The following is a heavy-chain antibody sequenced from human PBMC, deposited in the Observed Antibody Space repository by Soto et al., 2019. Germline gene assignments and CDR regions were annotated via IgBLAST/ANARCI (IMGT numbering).Heavy chain of an antibody. V-gene: IGHV3-30-3*01. CDR3: ARVGITIGALDI. CDR2: ISYDGSNK. J-gene: IGHJ3*02. CDR1: GFTFSSYA. Sequence: QVQLVESGGGVVQPGRSLRLSCAASGFTFSSYAMHWVRQAPGQGLEGVAVISYDGSNKYYADSVKGRFTISRDNSKNTLYLQRNSLRAEDTAVYYCARVGITIGALDIWGQGTMVTVSS. D-gene: IGHD3-3*01.